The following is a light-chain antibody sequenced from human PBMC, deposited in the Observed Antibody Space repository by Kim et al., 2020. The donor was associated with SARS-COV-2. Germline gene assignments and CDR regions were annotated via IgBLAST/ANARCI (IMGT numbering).Light chain of an antibody. J-gene: IGKJ5*01. V-gene: IGKV1-5*01. CDR3: QQYTSYSIT. Sequence: DIQMTQSPSILSASVGDRVTITCRASQSINNWVAWYQQKPGKAPNLLISDASSLKSGVPSRFGGSGSGTVFTLTISSLQPDDFATYYCQQYTSYSITFGQGTRLEIK. CDR1: QSINNW. CDR2: DAS.